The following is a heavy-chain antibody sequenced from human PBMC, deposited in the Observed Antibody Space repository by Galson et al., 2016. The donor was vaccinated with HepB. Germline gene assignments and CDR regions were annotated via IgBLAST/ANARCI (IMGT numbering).Heavy chain of an antibody. J-gene: IGHJ6*02. Sequence: SLRLSCAASGFTFSNYGMHWVRQAQGKGLEWVAVMSADGCNKYYADSVKGRFIISRDNSKNTLCLQMNSLRAEDTAVYFCAKGHSQTYYYYYGMDVWGQGTTVTVSS. V-gene: IGHV3-30*18. CDR1: GFTFSNYG. CDR3: AKGHSQTYYYYYGMDV. D-gene: IGHD1-26*01. CDR2: MSADGCNK.